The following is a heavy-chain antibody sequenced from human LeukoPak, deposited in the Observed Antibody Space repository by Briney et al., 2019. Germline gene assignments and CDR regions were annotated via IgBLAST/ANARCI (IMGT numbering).Heavy chain of an antibody. V-gene: IGHV1-18*04. CDR3: ARVVDIVATITAPKSYYFDY. J-gene: IGHJ4*02. CDR1: GYTFTGYH. CDR2: ISAYNGNT. Sequence: ASVEVSCKASGYTFTGYHIHWVRQAPGQGLEWMGWISAYNGNTNYAQKLQGRATMTTDTSTSTAYMELRSLRSDDTAVYYCARVVDIVATITAPKSYYFDYWGQGTLVTVSS. D-gene: IGHD5-12*01.